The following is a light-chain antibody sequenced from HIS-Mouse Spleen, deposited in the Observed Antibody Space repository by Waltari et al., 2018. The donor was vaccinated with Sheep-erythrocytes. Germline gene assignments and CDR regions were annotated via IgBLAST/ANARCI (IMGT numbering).Light chain of an antibody. CDR1: SSDVGGYNY. V-gene: IGLV2-8*01. Sequence: QSALTQPPSASGSPGQSVTISCTGTSSDVGGYNYVSWYQQHPGQAPKLMIYEVSKRPSGVPDRLSGSKSGNTASLTVSGLQAEDEADYYCCSYAGSSTWVFGGGTKLTVL. CDR2: EVS. CDR3: CSYAGSSTWV. J-gene: IGLJ3*02.